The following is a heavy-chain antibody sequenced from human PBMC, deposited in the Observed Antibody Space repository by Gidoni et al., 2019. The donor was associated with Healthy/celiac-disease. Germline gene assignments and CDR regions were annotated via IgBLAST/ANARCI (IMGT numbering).Heavy chain of an antibody. V-gene: IGHV3-23*01. CDR2: ISGSGGST. D-gene: IGHD3-3*01. Sequence: EVQLLESGGGLVQPGGSLRLSCAASGFTFSSYAMSWVRQAPGKGLEWVSAISGSGGSTYYADSVKGRFTISRDNSKNTLYLQMNSLRAEDTAVYYCAKDYDFWSGYPISAFDIWGQGTMVTVSS. CDR1: GFTFSSYA. J-gene: IGHJ3*02. CDR3: AKDYDFWSGYPISAFDI.